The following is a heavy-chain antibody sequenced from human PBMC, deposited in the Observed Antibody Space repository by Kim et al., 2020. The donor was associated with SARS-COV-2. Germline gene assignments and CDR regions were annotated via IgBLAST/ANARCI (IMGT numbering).Heavy chain of an antibody. CDR1: GFTFGDYA. CDR3: TRGTFVDIEATVPSLFDY. J-gene: IGHJ4*02. V-gene: IGHV3-49*04. D-gene: IGHD5-12*01. Sequence: GGSLRLSCTASGFTFGDYAMSWVRQAPGKGLEWVGFIRSKVYGGTTEYAASVEGRYTITREDSKSTAYLQMNSLKTEDTAIYYCTRGTFVDIEATVPSLFDYWGQGTLVTVSS. CDR2: IRSKVYGGTT.